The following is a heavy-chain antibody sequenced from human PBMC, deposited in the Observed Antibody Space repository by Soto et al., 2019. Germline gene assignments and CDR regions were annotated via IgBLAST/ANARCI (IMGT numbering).Heavy chain of an antibody. CDR3: ARDQLFYDFWSGYYNSRYYYGMDV. V-gene: IGHV1-69*06. J-gene: IGHJ6*02. CDR1: GGTFSSYA. CDR2: IIPIFGTA. D-gene: IGHD3-3*01. Sequence: SVKVSCKASGGTFSSYAISWVRQAPGQGLEWMGGIIPIFGTANYAQKFQGRVTITADKSTSTAYMELSSLRSEDTAVYYCARDQLFYDFWSGYYNSRYYYGMDVWGQGTTVTVSS.